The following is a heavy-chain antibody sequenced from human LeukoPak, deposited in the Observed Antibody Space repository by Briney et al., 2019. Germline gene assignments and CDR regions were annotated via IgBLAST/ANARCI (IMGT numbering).Heavy chain of an antibody. Sequence: SETLSLTCTVSGGSISSYYWSWIRQPPGKGLEWIGYIYYSGSTNYNPSLKSRVTTSVDTSKNQFSLKLSSVTAADTAVYYCARDGIAMIDPLDYWGQGTLVTVSS. CDR2: IYYSGST. V-gene: IGHV4-59*01. D-gene: IGHD3-22*01. CDR3: ARDGIAMIDPLDY. CDR1: GGSISSYY. J-gene: IGHJ4*02.